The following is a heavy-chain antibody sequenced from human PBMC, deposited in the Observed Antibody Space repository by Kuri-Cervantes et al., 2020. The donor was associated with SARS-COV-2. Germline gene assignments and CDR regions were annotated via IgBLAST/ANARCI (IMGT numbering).Heavy chain of an antibody. CDR3: AREIPLTGTTFFDY. CDR1: GFTFSSYW. CDR2: IKQDGSEK. Sequence: GESLKISCAASGFTFSSYWMSWVRQAPGKGLEWVANIKQDGSEKYYVDSVKGRFTISRDNAKNSLYLQMNSLRAEDTAVYYCAREIPLTGTTFFDYWGQGTLVTVSS. D-gene: IGHD1-7*01. V-gene: IGHV3-7*01. J-gene: IGHJ4*02.